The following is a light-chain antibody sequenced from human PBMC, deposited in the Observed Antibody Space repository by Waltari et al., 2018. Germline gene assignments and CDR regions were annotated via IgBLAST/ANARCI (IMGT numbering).Light chain of an antibody. J-gene: IGKJ1*01. CDR3: QQSYSTPPT. V-gene: IGKV1-39*01. Sequence: DIHMTQSPSSPSASVGDTVTITCLASQSNSSYLNWYQQKPGKAPKLLIYAASSLQSGVPSRFSGSGSGTDFTLTISSLQPEDFATYYCQQSYSTPPTFGKGTKVEIK. CDR2: AAS. CDR1: QSNSSY.